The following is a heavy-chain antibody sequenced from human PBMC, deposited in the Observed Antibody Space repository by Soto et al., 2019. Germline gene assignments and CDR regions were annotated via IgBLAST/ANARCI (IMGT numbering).Heavy chain of an antibody. J-gene: IGHJ3*02. CDR2: IYYSGST. CDR1: GGSVSSGSYY. CDR3: ARRYGKNAFDI. Sequence: PSETLSLTCTLSGGSVSSGSYYWSWIRQPPGKGLEWIGYIYYSGSTNYNPSLKSRVTISVDTSKNQFSLKLSSVTAADTAVYYCARRYGKNAFDIWGQGTMVTVSS. D-gene: IGHD5-18*01. V-gene: IGHV4-61*01.